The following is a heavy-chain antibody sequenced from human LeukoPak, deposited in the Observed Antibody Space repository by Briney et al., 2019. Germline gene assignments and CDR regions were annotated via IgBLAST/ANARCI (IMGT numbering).Heavy chain of an antibody. J-gene: IGHJ4*02. D-gene: IGHD2-2*01. CDR3: ARGEDCSSTSCWGEDY. CDR2: IKQDGSEK. CDR1: GFTFSSYW. V-gene: IGHV3-7*01. Sequence: PGGSLRLSCAASGFTFSSYWMSWVRQAPGKGLEWVANIKQDGSEKYYVDSVKGRFTISRDNAKNSLYLQMNSLRAEDTAVYYCARGEDCSSTSCWGEDYWGQGTPVTVSS.